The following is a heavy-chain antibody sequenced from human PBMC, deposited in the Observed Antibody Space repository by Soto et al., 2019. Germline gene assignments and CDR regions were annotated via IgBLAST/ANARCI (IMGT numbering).Heavy chain of an antibody. CDR1: GYTFTSYG. V-gene: IGHV1-18*01. Sequence: QVQLVQSGGEVRKPGASVTVSCKASGYTFTSYGISWVRQAPGQGLEWMGWISGYNGKTNYAQKVQDRVTMTTDTSTSTVYVELRSRRFDDTAVYYCAREGDVPYYYSGMDGWGQGTTVTVSS. J-gene: IGHJ6*02. D-gene: IGHD2-21*02. CDR2: ISGYNGKT. CDR3: AREGDVPYYYSGMDG.